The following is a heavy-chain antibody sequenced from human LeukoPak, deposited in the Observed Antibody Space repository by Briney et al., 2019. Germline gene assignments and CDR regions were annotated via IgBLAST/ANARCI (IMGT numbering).Heavy chain of an antibody. CDR1: GFTFSSYW. CDR3: AGDLPPKY. J-gene: IGHJ4*02. CDR2: INSDGSST. Sequence: GGPLRLSCAASGFTFSSYWMHWVRQAPGKGLVWVSHINSDGSSTNYADSVKGRFTISRDNAKNTLFLQMNSLRAEDTAVYYCAGDLPPKYWGQGTLVTVSS. V-gene: IGHV3-74*01.